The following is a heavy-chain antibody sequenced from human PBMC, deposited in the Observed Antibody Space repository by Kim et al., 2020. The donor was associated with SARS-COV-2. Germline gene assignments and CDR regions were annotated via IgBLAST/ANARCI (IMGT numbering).Heavy chain of an antibody. CDR1: GGSVSSGYYY. D-gene: IGHD5-12*01. J-gene: IGHJ6*01. Sequence: SETLSLTCTVSGGSVSSGYYYWSWIRQPPGKGLEWIGYIDYSGTTNYNPSFKSRLTISVDTSKNQFSLKLTSVTAADTAVYYCARDRGDGYNSAYYGLDV. V-gene: IGHV4-61*01. CDR3: ARDRGDGYNSAYYGLDV. CDR2: IDYSGTT.